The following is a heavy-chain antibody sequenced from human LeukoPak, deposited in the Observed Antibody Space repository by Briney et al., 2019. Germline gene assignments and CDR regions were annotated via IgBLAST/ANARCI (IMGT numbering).Heavy chain of an antibody. J-gene: IGHJ4*02. CDR2: IYTSGST. CDR1: GGSISSGSYY. V-gene: IGHV4-61*02. Sequence: SETLSLTCTVSGGSISSGSYYWSWIRQPAGKGLEWIVRIYTSGSTNYNPSLKSRFTIYVDTSKNEFSLSLTSVTTADTAVYFCMRHEEEDGHNAKPFDSWGQGTLLTVSP. D-gene: IGHD5-24*01. CDR3: MRHEEEDGHNAKPFDS.